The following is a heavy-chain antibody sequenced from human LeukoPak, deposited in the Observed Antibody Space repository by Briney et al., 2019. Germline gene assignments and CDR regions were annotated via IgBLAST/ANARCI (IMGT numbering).Heavy chain of an antibody. CDR1: GFTFSSYA. D-gene: IGHD3-10*01. V-gene: IGHV3-23*01. Sequence: GGSLRLSCAASGFTFSSYAMSWVRQAPGKGLEWVSAISGSGGSTYYADSVKGRFTISRDNSKNTLYLQMNSLRSEDTAVYYCAKGNYFGSGSHGDYFDLRGQGTLVTVSS. J-gene: IGHJ4*02. CDR3: AKGNYFGSGSHGDYFDL. CDR2: ISGSGGST.